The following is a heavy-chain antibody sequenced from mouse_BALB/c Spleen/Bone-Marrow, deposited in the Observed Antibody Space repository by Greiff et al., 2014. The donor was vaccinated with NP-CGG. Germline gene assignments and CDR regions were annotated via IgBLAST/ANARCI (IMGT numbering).Heavy chain of an antibody. Sequence: EVQLQQSGGGLVKPGGSLKLSCAASGFTFSDFYMFWFRQTPEKRLEWVATISDGGTYTYYPDSLKGRFTISRDNAKNNLYLQMSSLKSEDTAIYYCARSGERYGAMDYWGQGTSVTVSS. V-gene: IGHV5-4*02. CDR2: ISDGGTYT. J-gene: IGHJ4*01. CDR1: GFTFSDFY. D-gene: IGHD1-1*02. CDR3: ARSGERYGAMDY.